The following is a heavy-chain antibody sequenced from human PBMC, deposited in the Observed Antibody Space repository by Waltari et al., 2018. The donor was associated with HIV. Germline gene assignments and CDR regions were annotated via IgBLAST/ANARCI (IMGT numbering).Heavy chain of an antibody. J-gene: IGHJ6*02. V-gene: IGHV3-48*04. Sequence: ELQVVESGGGLVQRWWSLRLSCAASGFAFSGHSMHWVRQAPGKGLEWGSYISGTNSTIYYGDSMKGRFTISRDNAKNSLYLQMNSLRVEDTAVYYCARCGGDGRYGMDVWGQGTTVTVSS. D-gene: IGHD2-21*02. CDR3: ARCGGDGRYGMDV. CDR1: GFAFSGHS. CDR2: ISGTNSTI.